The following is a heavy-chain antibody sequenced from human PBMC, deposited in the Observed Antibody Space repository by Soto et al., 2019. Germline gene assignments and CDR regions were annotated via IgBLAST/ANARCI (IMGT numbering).Heavy chain of an antibody. CDR2: IFSDDEY. V-gene: IGHV2-26*01. J-gene: IGHJ5*02. CDR1: GFSLSNPKMG. CDR3: ARIILDAVGDTDAIYYFDP. Sequence: SGPTLVNPTETLTLTCTVSGFSLSNPKMGVSWIRQPPGKAPEWLAHIFSDDEYSYSTSLKSRLIISKDTSKSQVVLTMTKMDPVNSATFYCARIILDAVGDTDAIYYFDPWGQGTKVTVSS. D-gene: IGHD3-10*01.